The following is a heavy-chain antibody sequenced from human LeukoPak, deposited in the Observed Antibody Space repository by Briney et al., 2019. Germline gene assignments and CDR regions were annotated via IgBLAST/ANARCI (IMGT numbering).Heavy chain of an antibody. Sequence: PSETLSLTCAVYGGSFSGYYWSWIRQPPGKGLEWIGEINHSGSTNYNPSLKSRVTISVDTSKNQSPLKLSSVTAADTAVYYCARGLVGYCSGGSCDPSDYWGQGTLVTVSS. J-gene: IGHJ4*02. CDR2: INHSGST. V-gene: IGHV4-34*01. CDR3: ARGLVGYCSGGSCDPSDY. D-gene: IGHD2-15*01. CDR1: GGSFSGYY.